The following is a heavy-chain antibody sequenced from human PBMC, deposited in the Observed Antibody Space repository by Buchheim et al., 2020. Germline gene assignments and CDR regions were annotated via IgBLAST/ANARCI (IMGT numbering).Heavy chain of an antibody. D-gene: IGHD3-3*01. CDR2: ISGSGGST. CDR1: GFTFSSYA. CDR3: AKDLAIFGVVITRFDY. J-gene: IGHJ4*02. V-gene: IGHV3-23*01. Sequence: EVQLLESGGGLVQPGGSLRLSCAASGFTFSSYAMSWVRQAPGKGLEWVSAISGSGGSTYYADSVKGRFTISRANSKNTLYLKMNSLRAEDTAVYYCAKDLAIFGVVITRFDYWGQGTL.